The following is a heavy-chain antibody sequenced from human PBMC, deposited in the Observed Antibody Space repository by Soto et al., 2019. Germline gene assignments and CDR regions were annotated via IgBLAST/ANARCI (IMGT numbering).Heavy chain of an antibody. V-gene: IGHV4-34*01. J-gene: IGHJ4*02. CDR1: GGSFSGYY. CDR2: INHSGST. D-gene: IGHD3-22*01. CDR3: ARGSLDSSGDYFDY. Sequence: LSLTCAVYGGSFSGYYWSWIRQPPGKGLEWIGEINHSGSTNYNPSLKSRVTISVDTSKNQFSLKLSSVTAADTAVYYCARGSLDSSGDYFDYWGQGTLVTVSS.